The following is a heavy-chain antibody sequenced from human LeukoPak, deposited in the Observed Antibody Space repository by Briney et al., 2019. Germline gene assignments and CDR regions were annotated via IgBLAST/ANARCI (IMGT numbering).Heavy chain of an antibody. CDR1: GFTFSSRDW. Sequence: GGSLRLSCVASGFTFSSRDWMTWVRQAPGKGLEWVANIKQDGSEKNSVDAVKGRFTISRDNAKNLVDLQMNSLRAEDTAVYYCSRWLHGHFDYWGQGTLVTVSS. CDR2: IKQDGSEK. J-gene: IGHJ4*02. D-gene: IGHD5-12*01. CDR3: SRWLHGHFDY. V-gene: IGHV3-7*01.